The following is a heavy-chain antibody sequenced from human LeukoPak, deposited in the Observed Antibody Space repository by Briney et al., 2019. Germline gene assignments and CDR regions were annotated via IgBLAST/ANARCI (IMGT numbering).Heavy chain of an antibody. D-gene: IGHD3-10*01. CDR2: INTGNGNT. CDR3: ARVPLEDASRHYYPH. CDR1: GYTFTNYG. J-gene: IGHJ1*01. V-gene: IGHV1-3*04. Sequence: ASVKVSCKPSGYTFTNYGMHWVRQAPRQSPEWMGWINTGNGNTKSSQKFQDRVTLTRDTSASTAYMELNSLSSEDTAVYYCARVPLEDASRHYYPHWGQGTLVTVSS.